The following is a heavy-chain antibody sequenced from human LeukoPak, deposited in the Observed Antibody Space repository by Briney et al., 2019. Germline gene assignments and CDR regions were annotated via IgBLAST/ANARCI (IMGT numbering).Heavy chain of an antibody. Sequence: SETLSLTCTVSDGSISNYYWSWIRQPAGKGLEWIGRIYSSGSTNYNPSLKSRVTMSVDTSKNQFSLKLSSVTAADTAFYYRASSRDDYRAGYYFAYWGQGTLVTVSS. V-gene: IGHV4-4*07. D-gene: IGHD5-24*01. CDR3: ASSRDDYRAGYYFAY. CDR2: IYSSGST. CDR1: DGSISNYY. J-gene: IGHJ4*02.